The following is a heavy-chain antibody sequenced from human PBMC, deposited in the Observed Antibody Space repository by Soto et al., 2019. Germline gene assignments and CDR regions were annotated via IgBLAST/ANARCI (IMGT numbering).Heavy chain of an antibody. Sequence: QVQLVESGGGLVKPGGSLRLSCAASGFTFSDYYMSWIRQAPGKGLEWVSYISSSGSTIYYADSVKGRFTISRDNAKNLLYLQMNSVGAEDTAVYNCARYRTRGFGHHYWRQGTLVSVSS. J-gene: IGHJ4*02. D-gene: IGHD3-10*01. CDR3: ARYRTRGFGHHY. V-gene: IGHV3-11*01. CDR1: GFTFSDYY. CDR2: ISSSGSTI.